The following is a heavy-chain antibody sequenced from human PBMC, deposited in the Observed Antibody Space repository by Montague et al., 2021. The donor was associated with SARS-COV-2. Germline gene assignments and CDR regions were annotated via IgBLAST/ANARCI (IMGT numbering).Heavy chain of an antibody. J-gene: IGHJ4*01. V-gene: IGHV4-39*01. CDR3: ARHGKTRIAMIVVVIGYIDY. CDR1: GGSISSSSYY. D-gene: IGHD3-22*01. CDR2: ICSSGST. Sequence: SETLSLTCIVSGGSISSSSYYWCWIRQPPRKLLWWIGSICSSGSTYYNPSIKSRVIISVDTSNNQFVLKLSSVTAAATAVYYCARHGKTRIAMIVVVIGYIDYWGQGTPVTVSS.